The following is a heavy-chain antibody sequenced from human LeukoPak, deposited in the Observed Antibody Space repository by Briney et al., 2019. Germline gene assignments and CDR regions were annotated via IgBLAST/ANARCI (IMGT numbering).Heavy chain of an antibody. J-gene: IGHJ4*02. CDR2: ISSSSSTI. D-gene: IGHD3-3*01. CDR1: GFTFSSCA. V-gene: IGHV3-48*04. CDR3: ARGRRFLEWLPVDY. Sequence: PGGSLRLSCAASGFTFSSCAMSWVRQAPGKGLEWVSYISSSSSTIYYADSVKGRFTISRDNAKNSLYLQMNSLRAEDTAVYYCARGRRFLEWLPVDYWGQGTLVTVSS.